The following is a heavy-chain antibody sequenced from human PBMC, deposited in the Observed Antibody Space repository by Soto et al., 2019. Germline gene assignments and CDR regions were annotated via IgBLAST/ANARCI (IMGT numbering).Heavy chain of an antibody. V-gene: IGHV1-46*03. CDR1: GYTFTNYY. CDR3: TRGRSSFHPSFDY. CDR2: IDPSGGTT. Sequence: QVQLVQSGAEVKKPGASVKISCKASGYTFTNYYMHWVRQAPGQGLEWMGIIDPSGGTTSYGQSFQGRVTMTRDTSTSTVQMELSSLRSEDTALYYCTRGRSSFHPSFDYWGQGTLVTVSS. D-gene: IGHD6-13*01. J-gene: IGHJ4*02.